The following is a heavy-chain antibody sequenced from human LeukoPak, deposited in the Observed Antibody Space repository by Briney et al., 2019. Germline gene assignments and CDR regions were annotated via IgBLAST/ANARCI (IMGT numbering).Heavy chain of an antibody. Sequence: PGGSLRLSCVATGFSFTTHAMGWVRQAPGKGLEWVSHISGSGGSTKYSGSVKGRFTISRDNSKNTLYLQMNSLRAEDTAVYYCARDSVAGDGMDVWGQGTTVTVSS. V-gene: IGHV3-23*01. J-gene: IGHJ6*02. CDR2: ISGSGGST. CDR1: GFSFTTHA. D-gene: IGHD6-19*01. CDR3: ARDSVAGDGMDV.